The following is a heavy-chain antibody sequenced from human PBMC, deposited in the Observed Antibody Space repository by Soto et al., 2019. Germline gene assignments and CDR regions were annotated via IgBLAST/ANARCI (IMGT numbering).Heavy chain of an antibody. D-gene: IGHD3-3*01. J-gene: IGHJ6*03. CDR1: GGSISSSSYY. Sequence: SETLSLTCTVSGGSISSSSYYWGWIRQPPGKGLEWIGSIYYSGSTYYNPSLKSRVTISVDTSKNQFSLKLSSVTAADTAVYYCARQVIDFWSGYYSYYYYYMDVWGKGTTVTVSS. V-gene: IGHV4-39*01. CDR3: ARQVIDFWSGYYSYYYYYMDV. CDR2: IYYSGST.